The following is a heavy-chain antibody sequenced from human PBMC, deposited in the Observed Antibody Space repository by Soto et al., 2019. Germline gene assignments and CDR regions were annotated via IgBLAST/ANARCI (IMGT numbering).Heavy chain of an antibody. Sequence: ASVKVSCKASGYTFTSYGISWVRQAPGQGLEWMGWISAYNGNTNYAQKLQGRVTITTDTSTSTAYMELRSLRSDDTAVCYCARDLVEVTYFDYWGQGTLVTVSS. CDR1: GYTFTSYG. J-gene: IGHJ4*02. CDR3: ARDLVEVTYFDY. CDR2: ISAYNGNT. V-gene: IGHV1-18*01.